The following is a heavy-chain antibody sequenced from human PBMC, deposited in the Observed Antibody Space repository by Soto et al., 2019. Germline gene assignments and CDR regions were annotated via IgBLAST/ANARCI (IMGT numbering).Heavy chain of an antibody. CDR1: GGTLSSYA. J-gene: IGHJ3*02. D-gene: IGHD3-22*01. V-gene: IGHV1-69*06. CDR3: ARDHSSGSSDAFDI. CDR2: IIPIFGTA. Sequence: QVQLVQSGAEVKKPGSSVKVSCKASGGTLSSYAISWVRQAPGQGLEWMGGIIPIFGTANYAQKFQGRVTITADKSTSTAYMELSSLRSEDTAVYYCARDHSSGSSDAFDIWGQGTMVTVSS.